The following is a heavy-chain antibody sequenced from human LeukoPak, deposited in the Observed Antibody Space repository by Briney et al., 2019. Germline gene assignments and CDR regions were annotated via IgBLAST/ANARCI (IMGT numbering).Heavy chain of an antibody. Sequence: PGGSLRLSCAASGFTFSSYAMSWVRQAPGKGLEWVSAISGSGGSTYYADSVKGRFTISRDNSKNTLYLQMNSLRAEDTAVYYCAKDHITIFGVVTYLFDYWGQGTLVTVSS. CDR3: AKDHITIFGVVTYLFDY. CDR2: ISGSGGST. CDR1: GFTFSSYA. D-gene: IGHD3-3*01. J-gene: IGHJ4*02. V-gene: IGHV3-23*01.